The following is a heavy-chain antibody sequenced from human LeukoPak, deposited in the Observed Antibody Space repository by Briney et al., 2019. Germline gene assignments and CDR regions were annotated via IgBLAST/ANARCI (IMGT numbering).Heavy chain of an antibody. V-gene: IGHV3-30-3*01. Sequence: GRSLRLSCAASGFTFSSYAMHWVRQAPGKGLEWVAVISCDGSNKYYADSVKGRFTISRDNSKNTLYLQMNSLRAEDTAVYYCARGYAADYWGQGTLVTVSS. CDR2: ISCDGSNK. D-gene: IGHD6-25*01. CDR3: ARGYAADY. J-gene: IGHJ4*02. CDR1: GFTFSSYA.